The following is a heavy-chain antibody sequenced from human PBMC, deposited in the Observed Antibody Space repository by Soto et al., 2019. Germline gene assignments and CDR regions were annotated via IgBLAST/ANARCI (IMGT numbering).Heavy chain of an antibody. CDR3: TRSTTLSRRIFFDS. D-gene: IGHD2-2*01. CDR1: GGSITSPNL. CDR2: IFHSETT. V-gene: IGHV4-4*02. J-gene: IGHJ4*02. Sequence: SETLSLTCAVSGGSITSPNLWGWVRQTPGKGLEWIGEIFHSETTNYNPSLKSRVTISIDKFKNQFSLRLTSVTAADTAMYYCTRSTTLSRRIFFDSWGQGALVTVSS.